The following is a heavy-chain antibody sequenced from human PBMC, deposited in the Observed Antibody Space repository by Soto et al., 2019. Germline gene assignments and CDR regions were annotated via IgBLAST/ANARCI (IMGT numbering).Heavy chain of an antibody. D-gene: IGHD2-2*01. J-gene: IGHJ4*02. CDR2: IYYSGGT. CDR1: GGSITSSGYY. Sequence: SETLSLTCTVSGGSITSSGYYWSWIRQFPGKGLEWIGTIYYSGGTYYNPSLKSRITISLDTSKNQLSLKVISVTAADTAVYFCARQLPDRGLFRFDYWGQGALVTVSS. CDR3: ARQLPDRGLFRFDY. V-gene: IGHV4-31*03.